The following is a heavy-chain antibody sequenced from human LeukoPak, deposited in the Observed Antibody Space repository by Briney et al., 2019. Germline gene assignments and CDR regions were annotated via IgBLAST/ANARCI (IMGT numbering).Heavy chain of an antibody. J-gene: IGHJ5*02. CDR3: ARARTSPSYGGKAGNWFDP. Sequence: GASVKVSCKASGYTFISFYMHWVRQAPGQGLEWMGIINPSGGSTSYAQKFQGRVTMTRDTSTSTVYMELSSLRSEDTAVYYCARARTSPSYGGKAGNWFDPWGQGTLVTVSS. CDR2: INPSGGST. D-gene: IGHD4-23*01. CDR1: GYTFISFY. V-gene: IGHV1-46*01.